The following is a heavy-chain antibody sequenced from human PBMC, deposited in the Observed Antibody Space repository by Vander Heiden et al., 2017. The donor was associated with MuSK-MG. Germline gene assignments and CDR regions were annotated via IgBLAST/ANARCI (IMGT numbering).Heavy chain of an antibody. CDR1: DYSFTSYW. D-gene: IGHD6-19*01. CDR3: AIKGHYSSGWFFLKP. Sequence: EVQLVQSGAQVKKPGESLKISCKGSDYSFTSYWIAWVRQMPGKGPEWMGIINPGDSDTRYSPSFQGQVTISADKSISTAYLQWSRLKVSDTAMYYCAIKGHYSSGWFFLKPWGQGTLVTVSS. J-gene: IGHJ5*02. V-gene: IGHV5-51*01. CDR2: INPGDSDT.